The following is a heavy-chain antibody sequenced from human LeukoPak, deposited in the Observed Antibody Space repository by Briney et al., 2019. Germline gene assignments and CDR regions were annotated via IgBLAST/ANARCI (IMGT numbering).Heavy chain of an antibody. Sequence: GSLRLSCAASGFTFSDYYMSWIRQAPGKGLEWVSYISSSGSTIYYADSVKGRFTISRDNAKNSLYLQMNSLRAEDTAVYYCARVWYYYDSSGYYPDYWGQGTLVTVSS. CDR3: ARVWYYYDSSGYYPDY. J-gene: IGHJ4*02. CDR2: ISSSGSTI. D-gene: IGHD3-22*01. CDR1: GFTFSDYY. V-gene: IGHV3-11*01.